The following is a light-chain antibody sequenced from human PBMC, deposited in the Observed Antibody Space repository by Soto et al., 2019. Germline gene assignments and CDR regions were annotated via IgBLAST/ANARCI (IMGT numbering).Light chain of an antibody. J-gene: IGLJ1*01. Sequence: QSALTQPASVSGSPGQSITFSCTGTSSDVGGYNYVSWYQQYPGKAPKLMIHDVSNRPSGVSNRFSGSKSGNTASLTISGLQAEDEADYYCSSYTSSREKVFGTGTKVTV. V-gene: IGLV2-14*01. CDR3: SSYTSSREKV. CDR2: DVS. CDR1: SSDVGGYNY.